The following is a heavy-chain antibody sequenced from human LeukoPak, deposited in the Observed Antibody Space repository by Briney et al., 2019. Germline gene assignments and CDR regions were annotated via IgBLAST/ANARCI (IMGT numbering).Heavy chain of an antibody. D-gene: IGHD1-26*01. CDR1: GGSISSYY. CDR3: ASNPMGATAHHLGYYYCGMDD. CDR2: IYYSGSA. Sequence: SETLSLTCTVSGGSISSYYWSWIRQPQGKGLEWIGYIYYSGSANYNPSLKSRVTISVDTSKNQFSLKLSSVTAADTAVYYCASNPMGATAHHLGYYYCGMDDWGQGTTVTVSS. V-gene: IGHV4-59*01. J-gene: IGHJ6*02.